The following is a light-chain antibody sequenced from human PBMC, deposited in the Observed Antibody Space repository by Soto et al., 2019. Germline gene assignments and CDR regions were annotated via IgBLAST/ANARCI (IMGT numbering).Light chain of an antibody. Sequence: EIVLTQSPATLSLSPGETATLSCRASQSVSGYIGWYQQKPGQAPRLLIYADSNRATGIPARFSGSGSGTDFTLTISSLEPEDFSVYYCQKYNSAPLTFGGGTKVEIK. CDR2: ADS. CDR1: QSVSGY. CDR3: QKYNSAPLT. V-gene: IGKV3-11*01. J-gene: IGKJ4*01.